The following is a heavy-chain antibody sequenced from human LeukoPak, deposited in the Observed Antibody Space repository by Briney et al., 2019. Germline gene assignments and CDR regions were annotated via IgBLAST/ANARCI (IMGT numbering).Heavy chain of an antibody. J-gene: IGHJ2*01. D-gene: IGHD2-2*01. V-gene: IGHV3-23*01. CDR3: AKDIVVVPAPVGYFDL. Sequence: GGSLRLSCAASGFTFSDYYMSWVRQAPGKGLEWVSGISGSGGSTYYADSVKGRFTISRDNSKNTEYLQMNSLRAEDTAVYYCAKDIVVVPAPVGYFDLWGRGTLVTVSS. CDR1: GFTFSDYY. CDR2: ISGSGGST.